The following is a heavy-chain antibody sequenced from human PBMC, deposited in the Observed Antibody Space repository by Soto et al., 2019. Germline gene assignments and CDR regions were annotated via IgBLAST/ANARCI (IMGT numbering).Heavy chain of an antibody. CDR2: IDPSDSYT. D-gene: IGHD2-2*01. CDR3: VRHTAHCSSGRCSNWFGP. Sequence: EVQLVQSGAEVKKPGESLRISCKGSGYSFINYWISWVRQMPGKGLEWMGTIDPSDSYTNHSPSFQGHVTISADKSISTVXLQWSSLEASDTAMYYCVRHTAHCSSGRCSNWFGPWGQGTLVTVSS. J-gene: IGHJ5*02. V-gene: IGHV5-10-1*01. CDR1: GYSFINYW.